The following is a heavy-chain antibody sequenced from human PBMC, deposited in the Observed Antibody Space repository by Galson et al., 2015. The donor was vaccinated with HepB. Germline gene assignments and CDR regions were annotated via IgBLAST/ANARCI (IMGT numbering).Heavy chain of an antibody. V-gene: IGHV4-39*01. D-gene: IGHD5-18*01. J-gene: IGHJ3*02. CDR3: ARRTTYSYGDNDAFDI. CDR2: IYYSGST. CDR1: GGSISSSSYY. Sequence: TLSLTCTVSGGSISSSSYYWGWIRQPPGKGLEWIGSIYYSGSTYYNPSLKSRVTISVDTSKNQFSLKLSSVTAADTAVYYCARRTTYSYGDNDAFDIWGQGTMVTVSS.